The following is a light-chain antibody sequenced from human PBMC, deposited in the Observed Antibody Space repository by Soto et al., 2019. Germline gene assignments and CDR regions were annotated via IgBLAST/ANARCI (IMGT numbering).Light chain of an antibody. J-gene: IGKJ3*01. CDR3: QQYDTSPLFT. CDR2: AAS. V-gene: IGKV3-20*01. Sequence: EIVLTQSPDTLSLSPGERATLSCRASQTVSNTYLAWYQQKPGQAPRLLIYAASTRATGIPDRFSGSGSGADFTLTISSLEPEDFAVYYCQQYDTSPLFTFGPGTRVDVK. CDR1: QTVSNTY.